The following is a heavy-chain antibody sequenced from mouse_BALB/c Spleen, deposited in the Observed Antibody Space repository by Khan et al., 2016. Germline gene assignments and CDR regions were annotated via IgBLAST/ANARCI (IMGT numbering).Heavy chain of an antibody. CDR1: GYSITSGYS. J-gene: IGHJ2*01. D-gene: IGHD2-2*01. CDR3: AGVTTGDYFDY. Sequence: EVQLQESGPDLVKPSQSLSLTCTVTGYSITSGYSWHWIRQFPGNKLEWMAYIHYSGSTYYNPSLTSRISLTRDTSKNKFIMKLNSVTTEDTATYYCAGVTTGDYFDYWGQGTTLTVSS. V-gene: IGHV3-1*02. CDR2: IHYSGST.